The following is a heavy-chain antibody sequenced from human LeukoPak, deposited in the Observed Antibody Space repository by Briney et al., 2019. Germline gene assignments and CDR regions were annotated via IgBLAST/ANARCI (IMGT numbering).Heavy chain of an antibody. CDR1: GFTFSDHY. V-gene: IGHV3-72*01. D-gene: IGHD3-3*01. CDR2: SRNKANSYST. Sequence: GGSLRLSCTASGFTFSDHYMDWVRQAPGKGLEWVGRSRNKANSYSTEYAASVKGRFTISRDDSKNSLYLQMNSLKTEDTAVYYCVRGSRSGAWFDCWSQGTLVTVSS. CDR3: VRGSRSGAWFDC. J-gene: IGHJ4*02.